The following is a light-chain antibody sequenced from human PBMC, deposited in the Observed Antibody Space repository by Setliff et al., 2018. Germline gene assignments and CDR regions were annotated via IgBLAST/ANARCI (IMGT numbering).Light chain of an antibody. CDR2: DDS. CDR3: QVWDGDSDHYV. J-gene: IGLJ1*01. CDR1: KIGSKI. V-gene: IGLV3-21*03. Sequence: LTQPPSVSVAPGKTATVTCGGDKIGSKIVHWYQQRPGQAPVLVVHDDSDRPSGVPDRFSGSNSGNTATLTINRVEAGDEADYYCQVWDGDSDHYVFGTGTKVTVL.